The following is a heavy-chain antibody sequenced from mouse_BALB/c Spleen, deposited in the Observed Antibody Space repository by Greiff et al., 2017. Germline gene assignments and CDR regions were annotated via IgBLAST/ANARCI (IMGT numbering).Heavy chain of an antibody. V-gene: IGHV1-55*01. J-gene: IGHJ1*01. CDR2: IYPGSGST. CDR1: GYNFTSYW. CDR3: ARGGLLDV. Sequence: QVQLQQPGAELVKPGTSVKLSCKASGYNFTSYWINWVKLRPGQGLEWIGDIYPGSGSTNYNEKFKSKATLTVDTSSSTAYMQLSSLASEDSALYYCARGGLLDVWGAGTTVTVSS. D-gene: IGHD1-1*01.